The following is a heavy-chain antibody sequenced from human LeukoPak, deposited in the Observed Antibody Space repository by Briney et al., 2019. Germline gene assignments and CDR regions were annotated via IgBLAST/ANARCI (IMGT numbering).Heavy chain of an antibody. CDR1: GGTFSSYA. D-gene: IGHD2-2*01. CDR3: ARESRSSNQMGLFDY. Sequence: ASVKVSCKASGGTFSSYAISWVRQAPGQGLELMGGIIPIFGTANYAQKFQGRVTITADESTSTAYMELSSLRSEDTAVYYCARESRSSNQMGLFDYWGQGTLVTVSS. V-gene: IGHV1-69*13. CDR2: IIPIFGTA. J-gene: IGHJ4*02.